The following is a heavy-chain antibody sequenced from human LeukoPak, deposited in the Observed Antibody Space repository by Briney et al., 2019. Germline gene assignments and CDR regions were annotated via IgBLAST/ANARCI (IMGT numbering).Heavy chain of an antibody. CDR1: GFIFSSSG. J-gene: IGHJ6*02. V-gene: IGHV3-30*03. D-gene: IGHD2-15*01. CDR2: ISYDGRNK. Sequence: GGSLRLSCAASGFIFSSSGMHWVRQAPGQGLEWMAFISYDGRNKYYADSVKGRFTISRDNSKNTLYLQMNSLRVEDTAVYYCAREGQLYCSGGSCYGYYGMDVWGQGTTVTVSS. CDR3: AREGQLYCSGGSCYGYYGMDV.